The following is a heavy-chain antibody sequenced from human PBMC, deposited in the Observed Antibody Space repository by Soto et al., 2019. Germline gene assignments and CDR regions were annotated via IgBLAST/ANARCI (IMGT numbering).Heavy chain of an antibody. V-gene: IGHV4-31*03. CDR1: GGSISSGGYY. CDR2: IYYSGST. D-gene: IGHD2-2*02. Sequence: TSETLSLTCTVSGGSISSGGYYWSWIRQHPGKGLEWIGYIYYSGSTYYNPSLKSRVTISVDTSKNQFSLKLSSVTAADTAVYYCARADRKYQLLYGYWGQGTLVTVSS. CDR3: ARADRKYQLLYGY. J-gene: IGHJ4*02.